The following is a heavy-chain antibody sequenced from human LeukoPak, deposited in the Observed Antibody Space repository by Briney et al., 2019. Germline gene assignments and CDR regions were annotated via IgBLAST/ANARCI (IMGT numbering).Heavy chain of an antibody. D-gene: IGHD3-22*01. V-gene: IGHV1-24*01. CDR3: ATGLHLAYYYDSSV. CDR2: FDPEDGET. J-gene: IGHJ4*02. CDR1: GYTLTELS. Sequence: ASVKVSCKVSGYTLTELSMHWVRQPPGKGLEGMGGFDPEDGETIYAQKFQGRVTMTEDTSTDTAYMELSSLRSEDTAVYYCATGLHLAYYYDSSVWGQGTLVTVSS.